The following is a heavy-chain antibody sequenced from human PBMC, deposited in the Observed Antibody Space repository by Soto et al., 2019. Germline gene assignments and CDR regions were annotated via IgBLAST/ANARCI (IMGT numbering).Heavy chain of an antibody. CDR1: GFTFSSYW. V-gene: IGHV3-74*01. CDR2: INSDGSST. D-gene: IGHD6-6*01. J-gene: IGHJ4*02. Sequence: PGGSLRLSCAASGFTFSSYWMHWVRQAPGKGLVWVSRINSDGSSTSYADSVKGRFTISRDNAKNTLYLQMNSLRAEDTAVYYCARSFEYSSPAFDYWGQGTLVTVSS. CDR3: ARSFEYSSPAFDY.